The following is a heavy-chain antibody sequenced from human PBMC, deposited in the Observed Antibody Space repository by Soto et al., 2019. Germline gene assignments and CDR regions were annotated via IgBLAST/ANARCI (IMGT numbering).Heavy chain of an antibody. CDR3: ARGVSSDWYSTYIDP. CDR2: ISYNGINK. Sequence: QVQLVESGGGVVQPGKSLRLSCAASGFVFTSYAIHWVRQAPGKGLEWVALISYNGINKYYADSVKGRFTISRDNSNNTQYLQMNSPRGEDMAMSCCARGVSSDWYSTYIDPWGRGTLVTGSS. D-gene: IGHD6-19*01. CDR1: GFVFTSYA. J-gene: IGHJ5*02. V-gene: IGHV3-30-3*01.